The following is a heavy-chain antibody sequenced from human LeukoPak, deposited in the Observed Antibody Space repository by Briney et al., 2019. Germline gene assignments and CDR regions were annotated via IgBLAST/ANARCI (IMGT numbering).Heavy chain of an antibody. Sequence: PSETLSLTCAGYGGSCSGYFWTWIRQSPGKGLEWIGEISAGGNSNENPSLKSRATISVDRSKNQFSLILNSVTAADTALYYCARVTRRRTTGEIFGRYLDYWGLGTLVTVSS. CDR2: ISAGGNS. CDR3: ARVTRRRTTGEIFGRYLDY. J-gene: IGHJ4*02. CDR1: GGSCSGYF. V-gene: IGHV4-34*04. D-gene: IGHD3-10*01.